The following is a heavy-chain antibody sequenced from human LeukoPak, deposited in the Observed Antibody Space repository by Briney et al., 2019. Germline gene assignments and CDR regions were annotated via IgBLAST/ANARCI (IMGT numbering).Heavy chain of an antibody. CDR1: GYSISSGYY. CDR3: ARGSASSD. Sequence: PSETLSLTCSVSGYSISSGYYWGWLRQPPGKGLEWIGSISQSGNTFYNPSLKSRVTISVDTSKNQFSLKLSSVTAADTAVYYCARGSASSDWGQGTLVTVSS. V-gene: IGHV4-38-2*02. D-gene: IGHD1-26*01. CDR2: ISQSGNT. J-gene: IGHJ4*02.